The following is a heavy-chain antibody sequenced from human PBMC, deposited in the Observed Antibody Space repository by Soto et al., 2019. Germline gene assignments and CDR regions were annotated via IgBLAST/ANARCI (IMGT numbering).Heavy chain of an antibody. CDR1: GGSISGSAYY. CDR3: ARRWFGAAQGIGYFDN. J-gene: IGHJ4*02. V-gene: IGHV4-39*01. CDR2: IYYRGST. Sequence: SETLSLTCTVSGGSISGSAYYWGWFRQPPGKGLEWIGSIYYRGSTYYNPSLKSRVTMSVDTSKNQFSLMLSSVTAADTAVYYCARRWFGAAQGIGYFDNWGQGTLVTVSS. D-gene: IGHD3-10*01.